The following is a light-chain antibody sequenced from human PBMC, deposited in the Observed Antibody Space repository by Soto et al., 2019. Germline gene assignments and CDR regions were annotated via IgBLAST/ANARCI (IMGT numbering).Light chain of an antibody. Sequence: EIVLTQSPGTLSLSPGERATLYCRASQSVSSKSLAWYQQKPGQAPRLLIYCVSKRSTGIPDRISGSGSGTDFLLTISRLEPEDFAVYYCQQYGNSRTFGQGTKVEIK. CDR3: QQYGNSRT. V-gene: IGKV3-20*01. CDR1: QSVSSKS. CDR2: CVS. J-gene: IGKJ1*01.